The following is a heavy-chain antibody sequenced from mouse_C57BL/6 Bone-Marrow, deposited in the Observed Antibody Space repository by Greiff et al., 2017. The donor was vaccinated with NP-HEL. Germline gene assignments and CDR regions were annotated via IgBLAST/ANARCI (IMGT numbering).Heavy chain of an antibody. CDR3: TTRIITTVALDV. J-gene: IGHJ1*03. CDR2: IDPENGDT. Sequence: VQLKESGAELVRPGASVKLSCTASGFNIKDDYMHWVKQRPEQGLEWIGWIDPENGDTEYASKFQGKATITADTSSNTAYLQLSSLTSEDTAVYYCTTRIITTVALDVWGTGTTVTVSS. V-gene: IGHV14-4*01. CDR1: GFNIKDDY. D-gene: IGHD1-1*01.